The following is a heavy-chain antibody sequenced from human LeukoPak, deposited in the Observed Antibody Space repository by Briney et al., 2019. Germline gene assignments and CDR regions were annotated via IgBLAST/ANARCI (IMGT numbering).Heavy chain of an antibody. CDR3: ARSRYCSGGSCYSGYFQH. CDR1: GGSFSGYY. CDR2: INHSGST. D-gene: IGHD2-15*01. Sequence: SETLSLTCAVYGGSFSGYYWSWIRQPPGKGLEWIGEINHSGSTNYNPSLKSRVTISVDTSKNQFSLKLSSVTAADTAVYYCARSRYCSGGSCYSGYFQHWGQGTLATVSS. J-gene: IGHJ1*01. V-gene: IGHV4-34*01.